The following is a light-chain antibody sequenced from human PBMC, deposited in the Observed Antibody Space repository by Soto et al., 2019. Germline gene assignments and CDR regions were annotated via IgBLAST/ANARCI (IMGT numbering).Light chain of an antibody. J-gene: IGLJ3*02. CDR3: AAWDDSLNAWV. V-gene: IGLV1-44*01. Sequence: QLVLTQPPSASGTPGQRVTISCSGSSSNIGSNTVNWYQQLPGTAPKLLIYSNNQRPSRVPDRFSGSKSGISASLAIRGLQSEDEADYYCAAWDDSLNAWVFGGGTKVTVL. CDR1: SSNIGSNT. CDR2: SNN.